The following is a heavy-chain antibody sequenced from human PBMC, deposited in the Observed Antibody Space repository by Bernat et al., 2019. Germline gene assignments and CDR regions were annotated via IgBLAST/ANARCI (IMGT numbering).Heavy chain of an antibody. D-gene: IGHD2-2*01. V-gene: IGHV2-70*04. CDR1: GFSLSTSGMR. CDR2: IDWDDDK. J-gene: IGHJ3*02. CDR3: ALSRYCSSTSCHDDAFDI. Sequence: QVTLKESGPALVKPTQTLTLTCTFSGFSLSTSGMRVSWIRQPPGKALEWLARIDWDDDKFYSTSLKTRLTISKDTSKNQVVLTMTNMDPVDTATYYCALSRYCSSTSCHDDAFDIWGQGTMVTVSS.